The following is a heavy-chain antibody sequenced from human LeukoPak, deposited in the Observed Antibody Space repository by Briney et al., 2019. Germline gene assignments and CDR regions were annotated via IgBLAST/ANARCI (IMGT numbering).Heavy chain of an antibody. CDR2: IKHDGSEK. CDR1: GFTFSTSW. D-gene: IGHD1-26*01. CDR3: AKGGKWDVTPFDY. J-gene: IGHJ4*02. V-gene: IGHV3-7*03. Sequence: PGGSLRLSCAASGFTFSTSWMAWVRQASGKGLEWVANIKHDGSEKYFVDSVKGRFSISRDNAKNSLSLQMNSLRAEDTAVYYCAKGGKWDVTPFDYWGQGTLVTVSS.